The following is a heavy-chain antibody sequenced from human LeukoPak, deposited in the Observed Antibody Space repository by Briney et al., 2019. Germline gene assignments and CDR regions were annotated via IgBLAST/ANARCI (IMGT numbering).Heavy chain of an antibody. CDR2: IYYSGST. CDR1: GGSISSYY. V-gene: IGHV4-59*01. D-gene: IGHD5-18*01. Sequence: SETLSLTCTVSGGSISSYYWSWIRQPPGKGLEWIGYIYYSGSTNYNPSLKSRVTISVDTSKNQFSLKLSSVTAADTAVYYCARGVDTAMVLGYWGQGTLVTVSS. CDR3: ARGVDTAMVLGY. J-gene: IGHJ4*02.